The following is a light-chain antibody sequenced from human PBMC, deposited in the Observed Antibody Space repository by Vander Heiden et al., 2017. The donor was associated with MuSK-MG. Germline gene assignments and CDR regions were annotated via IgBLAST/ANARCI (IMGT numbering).Light chain of an antibody. V-gene: IGKV3-11*01. J-gene: IGKJ4*01. CDR2: DAS. Sequence: VFTPSPATLSLSPGERATLSCRASQSVDTYLAWFQQTPGQAPRLLIYDASTRASGTPARFSGRGSGTDFTLTISSLEPEDFAVFYCQQRAYWPLTFGGGTKVE. CDR3: QQRAYWPLT. CDR1: QSVDTY.